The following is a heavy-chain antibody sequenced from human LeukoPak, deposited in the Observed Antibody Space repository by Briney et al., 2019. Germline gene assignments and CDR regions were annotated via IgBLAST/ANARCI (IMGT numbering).Heavy chain of an antibody. V-gene: IGHV3-33*08. D-gene: IGHD4-23*01. CDR1: GFTFSSYA. J-gene: IGHJ4*02. CDR2: IWYDGSSK. Sequence: GGSLRLSCAASGFTFSSYAMSWVRQAPGKGLEWVALIWYDGSSKSYPDSVKGRFSISRDNSKNTLYLQMNSLRAEDTAVYYCARYVGGGNSGGFDYWGQGTLVIVSS. CDR3: ARYVGGGNSGGFDY.